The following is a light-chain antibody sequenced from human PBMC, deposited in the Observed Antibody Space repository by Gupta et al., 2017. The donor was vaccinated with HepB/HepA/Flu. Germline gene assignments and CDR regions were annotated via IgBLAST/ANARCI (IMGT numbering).Light chain of an antibody. CDR1: SSNIGSNY. CDR3: AAWDDSLSGPV. CDR2: RNN. V-gene: IGLV1-47*01. J-gene: IGLJ2*01. Sequence: QSVLTQPPSASGTPGQRVTISCSGSSSNIGSNYVYWYQQLPGTAPKLLIYRNNQRPSGVPDRVSGSKSGTSASLAIGGLRSEDEADYYCAAWDDSLSGPVFGGGTKLTVL.